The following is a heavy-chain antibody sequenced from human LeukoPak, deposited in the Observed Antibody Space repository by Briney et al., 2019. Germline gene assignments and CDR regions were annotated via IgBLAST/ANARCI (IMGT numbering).Heavy chain of an antibody. Sequence: AGGSLRLSCAASGFTFSSYAMSWVRQAPGKGLEWVSVISGSGGSTYYADSVKGRFTISRDNSKNTLYLQMNSLRVEDTAVYYCAREGYWASDIWGQGTMVTVSS. CDR1: GFTFSSYA. V-gene: IGHV3-23*01. J-gene: IGHJ3*02. D-gene: IGHD2-8*02. CDR2: ISGSGGST. CDR3: AREGYWASDI.